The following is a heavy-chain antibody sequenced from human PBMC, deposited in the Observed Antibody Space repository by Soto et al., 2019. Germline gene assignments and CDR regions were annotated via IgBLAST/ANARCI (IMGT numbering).Heavy chain of an antibody. CDR2: INAGNGNT. CDR3: ARLALGFHCSGGSCYSQFFDP. CDR1: GYTFTSYA. V-gene: IGHV1-3*01. D-gene: IGHD2-15*01. J-gene: IGHJ5*02. Sequence: QVQLVQSGAEVKKPGASVKVSCKASGYTFTSYAMHWVRQAPGQRLEWMGWINAGNGNTKYSQKFQGRVTITRDTSASTAYMELSSLRSEDTAVYYCARLALGFHCSGGSCYSQFFDPWGQVTLVTVSS.